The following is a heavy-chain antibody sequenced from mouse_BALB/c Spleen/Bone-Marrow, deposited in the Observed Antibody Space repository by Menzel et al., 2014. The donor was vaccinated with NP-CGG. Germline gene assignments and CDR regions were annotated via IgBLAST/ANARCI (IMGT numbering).Heavy chain of an antibody. V-gene: IGHV14-3*02. CDR3: AEITTSAYYVMDY. J-gene: IGHJ4*01. Sequence: EVQLQQSGAELVKPGASVKLSCTASGFNIKDTYIHWVKQRPEQGLEWIGRIDPANGNTKYDPKFQGKATITADTSSNTAFLQLSSLTSEDTAVYSCAEITTSAYYVMDYWGQGTSVTVSS. CDR2: IDPANGNT. CDR1: GFNIKDTY. D-gene: IGHD1-1*01.